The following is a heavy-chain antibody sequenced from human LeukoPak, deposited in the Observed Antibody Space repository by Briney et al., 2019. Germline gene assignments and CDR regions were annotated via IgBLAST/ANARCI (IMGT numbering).Heavy chain of an antibody. V-gene: IGHV4-39*07. D-gene: IGHD3-10*01. CDR1: GGSISTSNYY. CDR3: AKSNGYGLVDI. Sequence: PSETLSLTCTVSGGSISTSNYYWGWIRQPPGKGLEWIGNIFYSGSTYYSPSLRSRVTTSLDTSRNQFSLKLNSVTAADTAVYYCAKSNGYGLVDIWGRGTKVTVSS. J-gene: IGHJ3*02. CDR2: IFYSGST.